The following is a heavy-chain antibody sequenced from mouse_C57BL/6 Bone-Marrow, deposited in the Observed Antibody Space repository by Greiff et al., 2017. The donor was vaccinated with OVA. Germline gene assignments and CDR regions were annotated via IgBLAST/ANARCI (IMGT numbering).Heavy chain of an antibody. CDR2: IYPGSGST. V-gene: IGHV1-55*01. J-gene: IGHJ2*01. CDR1: GYTFTSYW. Sequence: VQLQQPGAELVKPGASVKMSCQASGYTFTSYWITWVKPRPGQGLEWIGDIYPGSGSTNYNEKFKSKATLTVDTSSSTAYMQLSSLTSEDSAFYYCAREGNYWGQGTTLTVSS. CDR3: AREGNY.